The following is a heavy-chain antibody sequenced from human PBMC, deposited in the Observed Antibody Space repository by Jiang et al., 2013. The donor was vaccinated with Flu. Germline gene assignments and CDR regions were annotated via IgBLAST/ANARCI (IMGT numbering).Heavy chain of an antibody. CDR3: ARDLGTVTMVHGGYYGMDV. V-gene: IGHV3-33*01. D-gene: IGHD4-11*01. Sequence: VQLVESGGGVVQPGRSLRLSCAASGFTFSSYGMHWVRQAPGKGLEWVAVIWYDGSNKYYADSVKGRFTISRDNSKNTLYLQMNSLRAEDTAVYYCARDLGTVTMVHGGYYGMDVWGQGTTVTVSS. J-gene: IGHJ6*02. CDR2: IWYDGSNK. CDR1: GFTFSSYG.